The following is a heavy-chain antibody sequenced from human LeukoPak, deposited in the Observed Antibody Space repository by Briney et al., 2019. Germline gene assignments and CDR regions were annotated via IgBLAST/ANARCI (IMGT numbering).Heavy chain of an antibody. CDR1: GGSISSYY. CDR2: IYTSGST. D-gene: IGHD6-13*01. V-gene: IGHV4-4*07. Sequence: SETLSLTCTVSGGSISSYYWSWIRQPAGKGLEWIGRIYTSGSTNYNPSLKSRVTISVDTSKNQFSLKLSSVTAADTAVYYCARQFGDSSSWPESMDVWGQGTTVTVSS. CDR3: ARQFGDSSSWPESMDV. J-gene: IGHJ6*02.